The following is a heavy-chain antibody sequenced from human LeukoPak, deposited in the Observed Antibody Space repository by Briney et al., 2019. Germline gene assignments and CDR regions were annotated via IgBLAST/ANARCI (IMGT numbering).Heavy chain of an antibody. Sequence: PGGSLRLSCAASGFTFSNYALSWVRQAPGKGLEWVSKISGGGGSTDYADSVKGRFTISRDNSKNTLYLQMNSLRAEDTAVYYCATDYYGMEVWGQGTTVTVSS. V-gene: IGHV3-23*01. CDR3: ATDYYGMEV. CDR2: ISGGGGST. J-gene: IGHJ6*02. CDR1: GFTFSNYA.